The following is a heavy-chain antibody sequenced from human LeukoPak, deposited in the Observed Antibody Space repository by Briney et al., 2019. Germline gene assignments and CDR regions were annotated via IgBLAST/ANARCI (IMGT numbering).Heavy chain of an antibody. CDR3: ARGAEGSGRYIDFDY. V-gene: IGHV1-69*13. J-gene: IGHJ4*02. CDR1: GGTFSSYA. D-gene: IGHD6-19*01. CDR2: IIPIFGTA. Sequence: SVKVSCKASGGTFSSYAISWVRQAPGQGLEWMGGIIPIFGTANYAQKFQGRVTITADESTSTAYMELSSLRSEDTAVYYCARGAEGSGRYIDFDYWGQGTLVTVSS.